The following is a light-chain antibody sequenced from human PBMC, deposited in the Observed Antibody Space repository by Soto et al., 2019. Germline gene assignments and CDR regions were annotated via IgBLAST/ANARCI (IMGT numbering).Light chain of an antibody. Sequence: NFMLTQPHSVSESPGKTVTISCTRSSGSIASNYVQWYQQRPGSAPTTVIYEDNERPSGVPDRFSGSIDRSSNSASLTISGLKTDDEAHYYCQSYDSSGYVFGSGTKLTVL. CDR2: EDN. CDR3: QSYDSSGYV. J-gene: IGLJ1*01. CDR1: SGSIASNY. V-gene: IGLV6-57*04.